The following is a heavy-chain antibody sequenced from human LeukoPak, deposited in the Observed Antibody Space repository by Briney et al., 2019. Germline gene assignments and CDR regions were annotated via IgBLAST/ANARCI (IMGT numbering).Heavy chain of an antibody. Sequence: ASVKVSCKASGYTFTGYYMHWVRQAPGQGLEWMGWINPNSGGTNYAQKFQGRVTMTRDTSISTAYMELSRLRSDDTAVYYCARGRSSSCSRCLWFDPWGQGTLVTVSS. V-gene: IGHV1-2*02. CDR3: ARGRSSSCSRCLWFDP. CDR2: INPNSGGT. J-gene: IGHJ5*02. D-gene: IGHD6-13*01. CDR1: GYTFTGYY.